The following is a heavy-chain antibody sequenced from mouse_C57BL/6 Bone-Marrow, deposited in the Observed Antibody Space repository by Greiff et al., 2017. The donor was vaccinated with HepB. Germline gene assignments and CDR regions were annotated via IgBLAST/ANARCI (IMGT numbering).Heavy chain of an antibody. D-gene: IGHD1-1*01. CDR3: ARGDYYGGSLDY. CDR2: INPGSGGT. J-gene: IGHJ2*01. CDR1: GYAFTNYL. Sequence: VKLQESGAELVRPGTSVKVSCKASGYAFTNYLIEWVKQRPGQGLEWIGVINPGSGGTNYNEKFKGKATLTADKSSSTAYMQLSSLTSEDSAVYFCARGDYYGGSLDYWGQGTTLTVSS. V-gene: IGHV1-54*01.